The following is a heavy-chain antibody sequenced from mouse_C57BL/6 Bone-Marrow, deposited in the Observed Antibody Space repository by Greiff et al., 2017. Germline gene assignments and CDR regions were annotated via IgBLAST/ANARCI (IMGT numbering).Heavy chain of an antibody. V-gene: IGHV8-8*01. CDR1: GFSLSTFGMG. J-gene: IGHJ1*03. CDR2: IWWDDGK. CDR3: ARIKIYYFGSSFDWYFDI. D-gene: IGHD1-1*01. Sequence: QVTLKESGPGILQPSQTLSLPCSFSGFSLSTFGMGVGWIRPPSGKGLEWLEHIWWDDGKYYNPALKSRLTISKDTAKNQVFLKIANVDTADPATYYCARIKIYYFGSSFDWYFDIWGTATTVTVSS.